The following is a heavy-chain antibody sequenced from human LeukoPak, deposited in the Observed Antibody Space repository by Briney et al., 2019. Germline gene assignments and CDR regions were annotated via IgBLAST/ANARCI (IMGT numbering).Heavy chain of an antibody. CDR3: ARGNYSGSAPHFDA. J-gene: IGHJ4*02. V-gene: IGHV1-2*02. CDR1: GYTFHDYY. D-gene: IGHD3-10*01. Sequence: ASVNVSCKASGYTFHDYYMHWVRQAPGQPLEWMGGTALYTGGTNYAQQFQGRGPMTRDTSITTAYMPLSRLSSADTADYYCARGNYSGSAPHFDAWGQGTLVTVSS. CDR2: TALYTGGT.